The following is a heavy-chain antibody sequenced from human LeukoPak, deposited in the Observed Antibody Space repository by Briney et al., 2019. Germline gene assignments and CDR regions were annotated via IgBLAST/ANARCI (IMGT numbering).Heavy chain of an antibody. CDR3: ASWGTRIDSSASVFDY. CDR2: ISGSATYI. CDR1: GFTFSSYS. Sequence: PGGSLRLSCAASGFTFSSYSMNWVRQAPGKGLDWVSSISGSATYIYYADSVKGRFTISRDNAKKSLYLQMNSLRAEDTAVYYCASWGTRIDSSASVFDYWGQGTLVTVSS. V-gene: IGHV3-21*01. D-gene: IGHD3-22*01. J-gene: IGHJ4*02.